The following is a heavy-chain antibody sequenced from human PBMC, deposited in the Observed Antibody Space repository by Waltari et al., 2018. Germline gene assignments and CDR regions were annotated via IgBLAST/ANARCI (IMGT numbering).Heavy chain of an antibody. V-gene: IGHV3-53*01. CDR3: GRRSTVTTPPL. CDR1: GLSVTASH. CDR2: IYSDGYT. J-gene: IGHJ2*01. Sequence: EEQLVESGGGLIQPGESLRLSCAAFGLSVTASHMAWVRQAPGKGPEALSVIYSDGYTYHAEAVRGRFTLSRDSSKNIVSLQMTGLRADDTATYYCGRRSTVTTPPLWGRGVLVTVTT. D-gene: IGHD4-17*01.